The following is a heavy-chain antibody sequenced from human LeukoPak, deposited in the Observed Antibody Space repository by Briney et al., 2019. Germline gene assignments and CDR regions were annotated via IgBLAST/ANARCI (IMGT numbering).Heavy chain of an antibody. CDR1: GYTFTKSNY. CDR3: ARGPTDMDFDY. J-gene: IGHJ4*02. Sequence: ASVKVSCKSSGYTFTKSNYIHWVRQAPGQGLEWMGIINPSDGTTFYAQKFQGRVTLTRDTSTNTVFMELSSLRSVDTAVFYCARGPTDMDFDYWGQGSLVTVSS. V-gene: IGHV1-46*01. CDR2: INPSDGTT.